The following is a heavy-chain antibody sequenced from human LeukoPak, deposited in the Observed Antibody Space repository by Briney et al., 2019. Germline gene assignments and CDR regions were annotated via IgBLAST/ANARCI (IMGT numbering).Heavy chain of an antibody. CDR3: ARAVVPAATTPFDY. D-gene: IGHD2-2*01. CDR2: IYYSGST. V-gene: IGHV4-39*07. J-gene: IGHJ4*02. Sequence: SETLCLTCTVSGGSMSSSSYYWGWIRQPPGKGLEWIGSIYYSGSTYYNPSLKSRVTISVDTSKNQFSLKLSSVTAADTAVYYCARAVVPAATTPFDYWGQGTLVTVSS. CDR1: GGSMSSSSYY.